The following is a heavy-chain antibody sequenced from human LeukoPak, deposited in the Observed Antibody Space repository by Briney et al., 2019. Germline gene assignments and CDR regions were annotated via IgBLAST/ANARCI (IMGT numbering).Heavy chain of an antibody. Sequence: GGSLTLSCAASGFTFSNYPLTWLRQAPGKGLEWVSVISGTGCSTYYADSVKGRFTISRDNSKNTLYLQMDRLRVDYTAVYYCANHWDWFDPGGEGTLVTVSS. CDR1: GFTFSNYP. V-gene: IGHV3-23*01. CDR2: ISGTGCST. J-gene: IGHJ5*02. CDR3: ANHWDWFDP. D-gene: IGHD3-16*01.